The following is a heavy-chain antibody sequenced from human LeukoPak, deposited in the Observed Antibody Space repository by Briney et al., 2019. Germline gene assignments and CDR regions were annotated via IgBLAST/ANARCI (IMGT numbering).Heavy chain of an antibody. D-gene: IGHD6-19*01. V-gene: IGHV3-7*01. CDR1: GSTFSSYW. CDR3: ARSQWLASDAFDI. Sequence: PGGSLRLSCAVSGSTFSSYWMSWVRQDPGKGLERVANIKQDGSEKYYVDSVKGRFTISRDNAKNSLYLQMNSLRAEDTAVYYCARSQWLASDAFDIWGQGTMVTVSS. J-gene: IGHJ3*02. CDR2: IKQDGSEK.